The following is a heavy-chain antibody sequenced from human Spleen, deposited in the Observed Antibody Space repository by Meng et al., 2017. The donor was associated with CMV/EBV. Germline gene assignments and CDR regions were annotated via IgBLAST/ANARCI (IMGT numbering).Heavy chain of an antibody. CDR1: GFRFTNYE. D-gene: IGHD3-22*01. J-gene: IGHJ5*02. CDR2: INAGNGNT. V-gene: IGHV1-3*01. CDR3: ARERDSSGYQFDP. Sequence: KASGFRFTNYELKWVRQAPEQRLGWMGWINAGNGNTKYSQKFQGRVTITRETSASTAYMELTSLRSEDTAVYYCARERDSSGYQFDPWGQGTLVTVSS.